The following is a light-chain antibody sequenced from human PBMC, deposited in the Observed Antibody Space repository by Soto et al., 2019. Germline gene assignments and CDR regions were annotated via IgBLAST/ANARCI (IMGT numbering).Light chain of an antibody. CDR2: GAS. J-gene: IGKJ2*01. V-gene: IGKV1-5*01. CDR3: QQSYRTPHT. Sequence: DVQMTQSPSTLSASVGDSVTLTCRASQAINIWLAWYQQKPGKAPKLLIYGASTLESGVPSRFSGSGSGTEFTLTIYSLQPDDFATYYCQQSYRTPHTFGQGTKLETK. CDR1: QAINIW.